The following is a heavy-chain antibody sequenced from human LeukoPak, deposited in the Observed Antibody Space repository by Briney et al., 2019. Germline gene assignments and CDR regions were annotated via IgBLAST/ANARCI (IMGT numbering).Heavy chain of an antibody. CDR2: IWNDGNDK. CDR3: AKDAERGFDYSNSLNY. Sequence: GGSLRLSCGASGFTFSDYSMNWVRQAPGKGLEWVAVIWNDGNDKYYADSVKGRFTGSRDNSKNTVYLQMNSLRAEDTAVYYGAKDAERGFDYSNSLNYWGQGTLVTVSS. J-gene: IGHJ4*02. CDR1: GFTFSDYS. V-gene: IGHV3-33*06. D-gene: IGHD4-11*01.